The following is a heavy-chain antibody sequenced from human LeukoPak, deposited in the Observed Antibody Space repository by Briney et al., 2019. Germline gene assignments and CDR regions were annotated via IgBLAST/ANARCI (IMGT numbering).Heavy chain of an antibody. J-gene: IGHJ4*02. CDR1: GGSFSDYY. D-gene: IGHD3-22*01. Sequence: SETLSLTCAVSGGSFSDYYWSWIPQSPGRGLEWIGEINQSGSTDYNPSLKSRVIISMDTSKTQFSLNLSSVTAADTAVYYCARDYDSSGYYPFYWGQGTPVTVSS. V-gene: IGHV4-34*01. CDR2: INQSGST. CDR3: ARDYDSSGYYPFY.